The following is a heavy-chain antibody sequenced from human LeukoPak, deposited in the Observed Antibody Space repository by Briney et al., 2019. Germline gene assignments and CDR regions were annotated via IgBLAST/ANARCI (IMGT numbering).Heavy chain of an antibody. Sequence: GGSLRLSCAASGFTFSSYAMSWVRQAPGKGLEWVSAISGSGGSTYYADSVKGRFTISRDNSKSTLDLQMDSLRVEDTAIYYCAKDLHWYGMDVWGQGTTVTVSS. J-gene: IGHJ6*02. CDR2: ISGSGGST. CDR3: AKDLHWYGMDV. D-gene: IGHD1-1*01. CDR1: GFTFSSYA. V-gene: IGHV3-23*01.